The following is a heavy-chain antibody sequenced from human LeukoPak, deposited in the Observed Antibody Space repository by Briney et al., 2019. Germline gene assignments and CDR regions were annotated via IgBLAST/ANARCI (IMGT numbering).Heavy chain of an antibody. J-gene: IGHJ6*02. D-gene: IGHD3-22*01. CDR2: INHSGST. V-gene: IGHV4-34*01. CDR3: AHYDSSVHMDV. Sequence: SETLSLTCAVYGGSFSGYYWSWIRQPPGKGLEWIGEINHSGSTNYNPSLKSRVTISVDTSKNQFSLKLSSVTAADTAVYYCAHYDSSVHMDVWGQGTTVTVSS. CDR1: GGSFSGYY.